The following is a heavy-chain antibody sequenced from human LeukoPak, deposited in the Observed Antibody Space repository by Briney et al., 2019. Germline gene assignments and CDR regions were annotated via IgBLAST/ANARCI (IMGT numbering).Heavy chain of an antibody. V-gene: IGHV3-13*01. CDR1: GFTFSSYD. CDR3: ARWTIFGVVGMDV. CDR2: IGSAGDT. J-gene: IGHJ6*02. D-gene: IGHD3-3*01. Sequence: GGSLRLSCAASGFTFSSYDVHWVRQATGKGLEWVSGIGSAGDTYYPGSVKGRFTISRENAKNSLYLQMNSLRAEDTAVYYCARWTIFGVVGMDVWGQGTTVTVSS.